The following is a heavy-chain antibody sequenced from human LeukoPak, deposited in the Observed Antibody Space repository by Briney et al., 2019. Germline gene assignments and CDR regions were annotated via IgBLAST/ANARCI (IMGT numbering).Heavy chain of an antibody. CDR2: ISTAGDT. J-gene: IGHJ3*02. Sequence: GGSLRLSCAASGFTFSSYDMHWVRQATGKGLEWVSAISTAGDTYYPGTVKGRYTISRDNAKNSLYLQMNSLRAGDTAVYYCARGGSIAVAGTMGYDAFDIWGQGTMVTVSS. CDR3: ARGGSIAVAGTMGYDAFDI. D-gene: IGHD6-19*01. V-gene: IGHV3-13*01. CDR1: GFTFSSYD.